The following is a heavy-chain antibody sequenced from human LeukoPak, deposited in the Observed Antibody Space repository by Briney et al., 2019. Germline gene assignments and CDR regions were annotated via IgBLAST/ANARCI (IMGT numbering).Heavy chain of an antibody. J-gene: IGHJ6*03. Sequence: SQTLSLTCTVSGASISSVGYYWSWIRQPAGKGLEWIGRIYTSGSTNYNPSLKSRVTISVDTSKNQFSLKLSSVTAADTAVYYCARDPGSYDFWSGYSQYYYMDVWGKGTTVTVSS. CDR3: ARDPGSYDFWSGYSQYYYMDV. V-gene: IGHV4-61*02. CDR2: IYTSGST. D-gene: IGHD3-3*01. CDR1: GASISSVGYY.